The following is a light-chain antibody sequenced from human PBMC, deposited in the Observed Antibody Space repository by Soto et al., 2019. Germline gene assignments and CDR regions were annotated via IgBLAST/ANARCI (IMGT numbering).Light chain of an antibody. CDR2: AAS. V-gene: IGKV1-12*01. CDR3: QQANSFVT. J-gene: IGKJ4*01. CDR1: QGIGSW. Sequence: DIQMTQSPSSVSASVGDRVTITCRASQGIGSWLAWYQQKPRKAPKLLIYAASSLQSGVPSRFSGSGSGTDFTLTISSLQPEDFATYYSQQANSFVTFGGGTKVEIE.